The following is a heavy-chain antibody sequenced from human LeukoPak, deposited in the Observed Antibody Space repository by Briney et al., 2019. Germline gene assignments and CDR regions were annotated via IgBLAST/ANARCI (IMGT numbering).Heavy chain of an antibody. D-gene: IGHD3-22*01. J-gene: IGHJ4*02. Sequence: SETLSLTCSVSGDSITTNYWNWIRQTPEKGLEWIGYISTSRGTNYNPSLRSRVTMLLDTSKNQFSLELRSVTAADTAVYHRARGYYDSRGYSVPFDSWGQGTLVTVSS. CDR2: ISTSRGT. CDR1: GDSITTNY. V-gene: IGHV4-4*07. CDR3: ARGYYDSRGYSVPFDS.